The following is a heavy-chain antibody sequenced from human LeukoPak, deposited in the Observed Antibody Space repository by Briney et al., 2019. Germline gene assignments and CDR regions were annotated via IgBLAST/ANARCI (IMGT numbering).Heavy chain of an antibody. CDR3: ASAGLEAVGMGRHEY. V-gene: IGHV4-59*08. CDR1: GGSISSYS. D-gene: IGHD6-13*01. Sequence: PSETLSLTCTVPGGSISSYSWSWIRQPPGKGLEWIGYMYYSGSTNYNPSLKSRVIISVDTSKNQFSLKLSSVTAADTAVYYCASAGLEAVGMGRHEYWGQGTLVTVSS. CDR2: MYYSGST. J-gene: IGHJ4*02.